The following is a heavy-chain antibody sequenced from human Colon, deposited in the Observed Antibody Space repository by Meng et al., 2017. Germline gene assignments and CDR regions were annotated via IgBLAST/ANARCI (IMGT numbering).Heavy chain of an antibody. CDR2: VNPNSNYG. Sequence: QVQLVQSGAEVKKPGASVKVSCKASGYNFTGYYMHWVRQAPGQGLEWMGRVNPNSNYGNYAQKFQGRVTMTRDTSISTAYTELSRLRSDDTALYYCARGYSSGISFDYWGQGTLVTVSS. V-gene: IGHV1-2*06. CDR3: ARGYSSGISFDY. CDR1: GYNFTGYY. D-gene: IGHD6-19*01. J-gene: IGHJ4*02.